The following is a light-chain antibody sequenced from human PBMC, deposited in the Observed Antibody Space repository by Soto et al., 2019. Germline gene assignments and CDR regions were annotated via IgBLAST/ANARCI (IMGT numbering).Light chain of an antibody. V-gene: IGKV1-27*01. CDR1: QGISNF. CDR2: TAS. Sequence: DIQMTQSPSSLSASVGDRVTITCRASQGISNFLAWYQQKPGKMPKLMIYTASTLQSGVPSRFSGSGSGTDFTLTISSLQTEEVATYYCQKYNSAPRTFGQGTTVEIK. J-gene: IGKJ1*01. CDR3: QKYNSAPRT.